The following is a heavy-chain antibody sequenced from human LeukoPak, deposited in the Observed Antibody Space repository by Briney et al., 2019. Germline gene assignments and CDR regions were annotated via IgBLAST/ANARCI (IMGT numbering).Heavy chain of an antibody. CDR2: IKSKTDGGTT. J-gene: IGHJ4*02. CDR1: GFTFSSYA. D-gene: IGHD3-10*01. CDR3: TTANVLLWFGELLLHDY. V-gene: IGHV3-15*01. Sequence: PGGSLRLSCAASGFTFSSYAMSWVRQAPGKGLEWVGRIKSKTDGGTTDYAAPVKGRFTISRDDSKNTLYLQMNSLKTEDTAVYYCTTANVLLWFGELLLHDYWGQGTLVTVSS.